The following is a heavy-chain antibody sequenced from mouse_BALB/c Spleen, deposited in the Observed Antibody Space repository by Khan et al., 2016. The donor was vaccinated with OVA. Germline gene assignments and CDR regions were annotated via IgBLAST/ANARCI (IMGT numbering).Heavy chain of an antibody. D-gene: IGHD2-14*01. J-gene: IGHJ3*01. V-gene: IGHV4-1*02. CDR1: GFDFSRYW. CDR3: ARPYRYDGRAWFAY. CDR2: INPDSSTI. Sequence: EVKLLESGGGLVQPGGSLKLSCAASGFDFSRYWMSWVRQAPGKGLEWIGEINPDSSTITYTPSLKDKFIISRDNAKNTLYLQMSKVRSGDTALYYCARPYRYDGRAWFAYWGQGTLVTVSA.